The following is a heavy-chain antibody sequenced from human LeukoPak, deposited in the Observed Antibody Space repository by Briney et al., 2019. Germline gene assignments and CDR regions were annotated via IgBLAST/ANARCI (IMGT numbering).Heavy chain of an antibody. J-gene: IGHJ3*02. D-gene: IGHD1-26*01. CDR2: INPSGGST. Sequence: ASVKVSCKASGYTFTSYYMHWVRQAPGQGLEWMGIINPSGGSTSYAQKFQGRVTMTRDTSTSTVYMELSSLRSEDTAVYYCARVRGPLEDSGAFDIWGQGTMVTVSS. CDR1: GYTFTSYY. CDR3: ARVRGPLEDSGAFDI. V-gene: IGHV1-46*01.